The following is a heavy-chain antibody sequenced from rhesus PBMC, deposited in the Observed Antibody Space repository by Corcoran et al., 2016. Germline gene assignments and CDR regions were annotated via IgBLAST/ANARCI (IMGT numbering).Heavy chain of an antibody. CDR1: GAPISSYW. D-gene: IGHD6S26*01. V-gene: IGHV4-80*01. CDR2: INGNSGST. J-gene: IGHJ5-2*02. Sequence: QVQLQESGPGLVKPSETLSLTCTVSGAPISSYWWSWIRQPPGKGLGWVGEINGNSGSTNYNPSLKSRVTISRDTSKNQFSLKLTSVTAADTAVYYCARAPGYGSDWSATDSLDVWGRGVLVTVSS. CDR3: ARAPGYGSDWSATDSLDV.